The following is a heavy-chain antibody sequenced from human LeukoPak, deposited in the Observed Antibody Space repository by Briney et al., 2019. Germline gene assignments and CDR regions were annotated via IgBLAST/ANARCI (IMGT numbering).Heavy chain of an antibody. V-gene: IGHV4-59*01. CDR1: GGSISSYY. D-gene: IGHD3-10*01. CDR3: ARERAYYYGSGAPYYYSGMDV. CDR2: IYYSGST. Sequence: SETLSLTCTVSGGSISSYYWSWIRQPPGKGLEWIGYIYYSGSTNYNPSLKSRVTISVGTSKNQFSLKLSSVTAADTAVYYCARERAYYYGSGAPYYYSGMDVWGQGTKLTVSS. J-gene: IGHJ6*02.